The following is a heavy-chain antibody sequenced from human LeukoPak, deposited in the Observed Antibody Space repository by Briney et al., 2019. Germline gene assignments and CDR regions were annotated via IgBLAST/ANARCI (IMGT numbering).Heavy chain of an antibody. Sequence: GGSLRLSCAASGFTFSSYWMSWVRQAPGKGLEWVANIKQDGSEKYYVDSVKGRFTISRDNAKNSLYLQMNSLRAEDTAVYYCARDLPNDFWSGYYTPIGYWGRGTLVTVSS. CDR3: ARDLPNDFWSGYYTPIGY. D-gene: IGHD3-3*01. CDR2: IKQDGSEK. CDR1: GFTFSSYW. V-gene: IGHV3-7*01. J-gene: IGHJ4*02.